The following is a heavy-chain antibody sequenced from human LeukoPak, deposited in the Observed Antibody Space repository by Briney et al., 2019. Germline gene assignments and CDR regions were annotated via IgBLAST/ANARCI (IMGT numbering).Heavy chain of an antibody. Sequence: ASVKVSCKASGYTFTGYYMHWVRQAPGQGLEWMGRINPNSGGTNYAQKFQGRVTMTRDTSISTAYMELSRLRSDDTAVYYCARAYPGIAAAGTRRGGFDPWGQGTLVTVSS. D-gene: IGHD6-13*01. CDR3: ARAYPGIAAAGTRRGGFDP. CDR2: INPNSGGT. V-gene: IGHV1-2*06. CDR1: GYTFTGYY. J-gene: IGHJ5*02.